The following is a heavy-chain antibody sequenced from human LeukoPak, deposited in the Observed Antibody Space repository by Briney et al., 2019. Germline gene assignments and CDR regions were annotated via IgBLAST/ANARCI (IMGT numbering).Heavy chain of an antibody. CDR1: GYSLTSYW. D-gene: IGHD2-2*01. J-gene: IGHJ6*02. Sequence: GESLKISCKGSGYSLTSYWISWVRQMPGKGLEWMGRIDPSDSYTNYSPSFQGHVTISADKSISTAYLQWSSLKASDTAMYYCARHGLDCSSTSCYGRDYYYGMDVWGQGTTVTVSS. V-gene: IGHV5-10-1*01. CDR2: IDPSDSYT. CDR3: ARHGLDCSSTSCYGRDYYYGMDV.